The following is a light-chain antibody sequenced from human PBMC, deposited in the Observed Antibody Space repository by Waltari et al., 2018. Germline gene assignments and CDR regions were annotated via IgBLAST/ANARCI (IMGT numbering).Light chain of an antibody. CDR3: QAWDSSTVV. CDR2: QDS. V-gene: IGLV3-1*01. Sequence: SYELTQPPSVSVSPGQTASIPCSGDKLGDKYSCWYQQKPGQSPVRVIYQDSKRPSGIPERFSGSNSGNTATLTISGTQAMDEADYYCQAWDSSTVVFGGGTKLTVL. J-gene: IGLJ2*01. CDR1: KLGDKY.